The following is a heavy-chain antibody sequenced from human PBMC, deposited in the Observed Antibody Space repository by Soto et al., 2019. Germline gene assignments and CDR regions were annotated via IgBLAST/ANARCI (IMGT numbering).Heavy chain of an antibody. CDR2: ISYDGSNK. J-gene: IGHJ6*02. CDR3: ARGRLGPDSAHYYYGMDV. CDR1: GFTFSSYA. D-gene: IGHD1-26*01. V-gene: IGHV3-30-3*01. Sequence: LRLSCAASGFTFSSYAMHWVRQAPGKGLEWVAVISYDGSNKYYADSVKGRFTISRDNSKNTLYLQMNSLRAEDTAVYYCARGRLGPDSAHYYYGMDVWGQGTTVTVSS.